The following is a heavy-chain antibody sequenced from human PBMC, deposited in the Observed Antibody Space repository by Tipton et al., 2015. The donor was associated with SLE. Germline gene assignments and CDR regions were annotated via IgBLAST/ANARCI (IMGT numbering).Heavy chain of an antibody. CDR1: GGSISSGGYY. CDR2: IYYSGST. Sequence: TLSLTCTVSGGSISSGGYYWSWICQHPGKGLEWIGYIYYSGSTYYNPSLKSRVTISVDTSKNQFSLKLSAVTAADTAVYYCASGGRYCSSTGCYYFDYWGQGTLVTVSS. V-gene: IGHV4-31*03. D-gene: IGHD2-2*01. J-gene: IGHJ4*02. CDR3: ASGGRYCSSTGCYYFDY.